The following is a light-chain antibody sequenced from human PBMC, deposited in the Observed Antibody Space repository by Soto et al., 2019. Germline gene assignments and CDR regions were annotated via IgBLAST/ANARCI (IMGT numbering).Light chain of an antibody. CDR3: QQYNNWPTIT. CDR2: GAS. J-gene: IGKJ5*01. Sequence: EIVRTQSPANLSVSPGERANLSCRASQSVSSNLAWYQQKPCQAHRLLIYGASTRATGIPARFSGSGSGTEFTLTISSLQSEDFAVYYGQQYNNWPTITFGQGTRLEIK. V-gene: IGKV3-15*01. CDR1: QSVSSN.